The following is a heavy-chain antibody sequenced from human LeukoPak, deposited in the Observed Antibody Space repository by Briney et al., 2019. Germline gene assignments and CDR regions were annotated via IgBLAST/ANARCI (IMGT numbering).Heavy chain of an antibody. CDR3: ARGYHISGFGS. Sequence: SENLSLTCAVCGESFSGYYESWIRQPPGKGLEWIGEINHSGSTNYNPSLKSRVTISVDTSKNQFSLKLSSVTPEDTAVYYWARGYHISGFGSWGQGTLVTVSS. D-gene: IGHD3-22*01. V-gene: IGHV4-34*01. CDR1: GESFSGYY. CDR2: INHSGST. J-gene: IGHJ4*02.